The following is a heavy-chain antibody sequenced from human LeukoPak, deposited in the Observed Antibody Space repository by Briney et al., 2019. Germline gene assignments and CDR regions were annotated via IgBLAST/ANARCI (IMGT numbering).Heavy chain of an antibody. V-gene: IGHV4-39*06. J-gene: IGHJ5*02. CDR2: IYYSGST. CDR3: ARGIYDYVWGSYRFRYNWFDP. D-gene: IGHD3-16*02. CDR1: GGSISSSSYY. Sequence: PSETLSLTCTVSGGSISSSSYYWGWIRQPPGKGLEWIGSIYYSGSTYYNPSLKSRVTISVDTSKNQFPLKLSSVTAADTAVYYCARGIYDYVWGSYRFRYNWFDPWGQGTLVTVSS.